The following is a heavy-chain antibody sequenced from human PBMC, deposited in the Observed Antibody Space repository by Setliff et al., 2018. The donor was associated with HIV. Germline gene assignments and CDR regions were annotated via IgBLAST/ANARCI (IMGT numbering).Heavy chain of an antibody. D-gene: IGHD3-22*01. CDR1: GGSIRSSNYY. CDR2: IYYSGST. V-gene: IGHV4-39*07. Sequence: PSETLSLTCTVSGGSIRSSNYYWGWIRQPPGKGLEWIGSIYYSGSTYYNPSLKSRVTISVDTSKNQFSLKLSSVTAADTAVYYCARVAPGAYYYDSSGYLTPPYYFDYWGQGTLVTVSS. J-gene: IGHJ4*02. CDR3: ARVAPGAYYYDSSGYLTPPYYFDY.